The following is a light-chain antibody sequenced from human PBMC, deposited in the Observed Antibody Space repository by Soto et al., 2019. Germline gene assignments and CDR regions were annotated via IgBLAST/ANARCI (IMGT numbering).Light chain of an antibody. CDR3: QQYGTSPPT. V-gene: IGKV3-20*01. J-gene: IGKJ3*01. CDR1: QSVSRNS. Sequence: EIVLTQSPGTLSLSPGERATLSCRASQSVSRNSLAWYQQQPRQAPRLLIYGASSRATDIPDRFSGSGAGTDFTLIVSRLEPEEFAVYFCQQYGTSPPTFGPGNKVYIK. CDR2: GAS.